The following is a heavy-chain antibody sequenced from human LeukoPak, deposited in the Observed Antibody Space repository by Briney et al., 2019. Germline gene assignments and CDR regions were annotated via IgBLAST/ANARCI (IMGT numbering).Heavy chain of an antibody. CDR1: GYTFTSYG. Sequence: ASVKVSCKASGYTFTSYGISWVRQAPGQGLEWMGWISACNGNTNYAQKLQGRVTMTTDTSTSTAYMELRSLRSDDTAVYYCARDSVFDGAFDIWGQGTMVTVSS. J-gene: IGHJ3*02. V-gene: IGHV1-18*01. D-gene: IGHD2-21*01. CDR2: ISACNGNT. CDR3: ARDSVFDGAFDI.